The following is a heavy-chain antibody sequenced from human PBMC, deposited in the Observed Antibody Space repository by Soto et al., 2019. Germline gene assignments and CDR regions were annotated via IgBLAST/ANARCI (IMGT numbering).Heavy chain of an antibody. CDR1: GYTFTSYY. Sequence: ASVKVSFKASGYTFTSYYMHWVRQAPGQGLEWMGIINPSGGSTSYAQKFQGRVTMTRDTSTSTVYMELSSLRSEDTAVYYCARAGDFWSGYSTGLFDYWGQGTLVTVS. CDR2: INPSGGST. J-gene: IGHJ4*02. V-gene: IGHV1-46*01. CDR3: ARAGDFWSGYSTGLFDY. D-gene: IGHD3-3*01.